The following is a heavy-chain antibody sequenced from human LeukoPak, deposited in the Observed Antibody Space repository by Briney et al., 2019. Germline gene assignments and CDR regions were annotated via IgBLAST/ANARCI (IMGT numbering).Heavy chain of an antibody. CDR3: ARLRLYYDSSGYPDY. CDR2: INHSGST. V-gene: IGHV4-34*01. CDR1: GGSFSGYY. D-gene: IGHD3-22*01. J-gene: IGHJ4*02. Sequence: SVTLSLTCAVSGGSFSGYYWSWIRQPPGKGLEWIGEINHSGSTNYNPSLKSRVTISVDTSKNQFSLKLSSVTAADTAAYYCARLRLYYDSSGYPDYWGQGTLVTVSS.